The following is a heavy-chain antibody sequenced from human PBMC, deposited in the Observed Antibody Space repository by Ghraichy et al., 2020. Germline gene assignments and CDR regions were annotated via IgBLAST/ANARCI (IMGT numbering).Heavy chain of an antibody. J-gene: IGHJ4*02. CDR1: GFTFSSYS. D-gene: IGHD1-26*01. CDR3: ARVQGAGVGATVGFDY. Sequence: GESLNISCAASGFTFSSYSMNWVRQAPGKGLEWVSSISSSSSYIYYADSVKGRFTISRDNAKNSLYLQMNSLRAEDTAVYYCARVQGAGVGATVGFDYWGQGTLVTVSS. CDR2: ISSSSSYI. V-gene: IGHV3-21*01.